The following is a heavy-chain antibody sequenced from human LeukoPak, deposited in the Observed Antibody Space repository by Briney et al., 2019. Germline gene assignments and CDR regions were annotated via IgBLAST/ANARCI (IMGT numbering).Heavy chain of an antibody. CDR1: GFRFNVQT. V-gene: IGHV3-7*01. CDR3: ARVRQWLLYENNYYFDY. Sequence: GGSLRLSCVASGFRFNVQTMSWIRQGPGKGLDWVASMKEDGSEIRYVDSVKGRFTISRDNAKNSLYLQMNSLRAEDTAVYYCARVRQWLLYENNYYFDYWGQGTLVTVSS. J-gene: IGHJ4*02. D-gene: IGHD3-3*01. CDR2: MKEDGSEI.